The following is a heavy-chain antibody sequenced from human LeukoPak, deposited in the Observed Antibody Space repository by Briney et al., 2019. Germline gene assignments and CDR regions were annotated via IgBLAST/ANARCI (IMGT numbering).Heavy chain of an antibody. V-gene: IGHV4-59*01. CDR3: ARDLSGCSGGSCYAFGWFDP. CDR1: GGSISSYY. CDR2: IYYSGST. D-gene: IGHD2-15*01. J-gene: IGHJ5*02. Sequence: SETLSLTCTVSGGSISSYYWSWIRQPPGKGLEWIGYIYYSGSTNYNPSLKSRVTISVDTSKNQFSLKLSSVTAADTAVYYCARDLSGCSGGSCYAFGWFDPWGQGTLVTVSS.